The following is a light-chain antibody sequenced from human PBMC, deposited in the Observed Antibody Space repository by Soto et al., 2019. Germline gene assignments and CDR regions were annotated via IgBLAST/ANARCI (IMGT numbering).Light chain of an antibody. V-gene: IGKV3-20*01. CDR1: QSVSSSY. Sequence: EIVLTQSPGTLSLSPGERATLSCRASQSVSSSYLAWYQQKPGQAPRLLIYGASSRATGIPDRFSGSGSGTDFTLTISRLETEDVAVYYCQQYGSSLFGGGTKVEIK. J-gene: IGKJ4*01. CDR3: QQYGSSL. CDR2: GAS.